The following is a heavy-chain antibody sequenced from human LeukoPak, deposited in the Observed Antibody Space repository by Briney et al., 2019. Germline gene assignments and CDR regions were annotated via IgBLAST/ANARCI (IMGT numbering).Heavy chain of an antibody. CDR2: VSAYNGNT. D-gene: IGHD2-2*01. CDR1: GYTFTSYG. Sequence: ASVKVSCKASGYTFTSYGISWVRQAPGQGLEWMGWVSAYNGNTNYAQKLQGRVTMTTDTSTSTAYMELRSLRSDDTAVYYCARVRLQMYQLLPEANDYWGQGTLVTVSS. J-gene: IGHJ4*02. CDR3: ARVRLQMYQLLPEANDY. V-gene: IGHV1-18*01.